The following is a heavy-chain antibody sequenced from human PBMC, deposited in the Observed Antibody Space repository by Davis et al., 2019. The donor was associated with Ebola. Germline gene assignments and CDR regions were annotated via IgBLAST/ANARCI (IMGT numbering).Heavy chain of an antibody. CDR2: IYFIGST. Sequence: SETLSLTCTVSGGSLSSYHWSWIRQPPGRGLEWIGHIYFIGSTNYNSSLSSRVTISLDTSKNQFSLKLTSVTAADTAVYSCARHAPYYYDSSGYYITDAFDIWGQGTMFTVSS. CDR1: GGSLSSYH. D-gene: IGHD3-22*01. V-gene: IGHV4-59*08. CDR3: ARHAPYYYDSSGYYITDAFDI. J-gene: IGHJ3*02.